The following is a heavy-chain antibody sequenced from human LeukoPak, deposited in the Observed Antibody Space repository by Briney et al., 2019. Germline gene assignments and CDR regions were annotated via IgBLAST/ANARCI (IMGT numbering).Heavy chain of an antibody. CDR3: AKGGVFAGGNPLDY. J-gene: IGHJ4*02. CDR1: GFTFDDYA. CDR2: ISWNSGSL. D-gene: IGHD4-23*01. V-gene: IGHV3-9*01. Sequence: GRSLRLSCAASGFTFDDYAMHWVRQAPGKGLEWVSGISWNSGSLGYADSVKGRFTISRDNAKNSLYLQMNSLRAEDTALYYCAKGGVFAGGNPLDYWGQGTLVTVSS.